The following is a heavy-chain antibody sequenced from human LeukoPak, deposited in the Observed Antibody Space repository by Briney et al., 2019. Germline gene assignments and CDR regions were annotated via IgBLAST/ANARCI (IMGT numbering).Heavy chain of an antibody. CDR2: ISSSGGTT. J-gene: IGHJ4*02. D-gene: IGHD5-24*01. Sequence: PGGSLRLSCAASGFTFSTYAVNWVRQAPGKGLEWASAISSSGGTTYYADSVKGRFSISRDNSKNTLYLRMNSLRAEDTAVYYCAKDRNAWPTNFVSWRQGTMVSVSA. CDR1: GFTFSTYA. V-gene: IGHV3-23*01. CDR3: AKDRNAWPTNFVS.